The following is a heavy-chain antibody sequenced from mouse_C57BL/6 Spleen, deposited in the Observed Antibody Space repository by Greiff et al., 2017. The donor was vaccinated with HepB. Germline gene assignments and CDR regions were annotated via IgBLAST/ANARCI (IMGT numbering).Heavy chain of an antibody. V-gene: IGHV5-6*01. CDR2: ISSGGSYT. CDR1: GFTFSSYG. J-gene: IGHJ3*01. Sequence: EVQGVESGGDLVKPGGSLKLSCEASGFTFSSYGMSWVRQTPDKRLEWVATISSGGSYTYYPESVKERFTISRDNAKNTLYLQMSSLKSEDTAMYYCARWYGGFAYWGQGTLLTVSA. D-gene: IGHD1-1*02. CDR3: ARWYGGFAY.